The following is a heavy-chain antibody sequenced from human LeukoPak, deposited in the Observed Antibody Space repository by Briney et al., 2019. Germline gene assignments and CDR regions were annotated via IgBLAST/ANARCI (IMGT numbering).Heavy chain of an antibody. Sequence: TSETLSLTCTVSGDSVGSYWWSWVRQSPGKGLEWIAYIHYRGTTNSNPSLKSRVSISVGTSKNQFSLNLNSVTDADTAVYYCARDLGTGWPYWYFDLWGRGTLVTVSS. D-gene: IGHD6-19*01. CDR3: ARDLGTGWPYWYFDL. CDR2: IHYRGTT. CDR1: GDSVGSYW. V-gene: IGHV4-59*02. J-gene: IGHJ2*01.